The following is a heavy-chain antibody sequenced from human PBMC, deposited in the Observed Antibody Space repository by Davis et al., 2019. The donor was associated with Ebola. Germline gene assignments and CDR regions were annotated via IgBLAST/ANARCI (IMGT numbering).Heavy chain of an antibody. CDR2: IIPIFGTA. Sequence: SVKVSCKASGGTFISYAISWVRQAPGQGLEWMGGIIPIFGTANYAQKFQGRVTITADKSTSTAYMELSSLTSEDTAVYYCARGIVGATRPYYFDYWGQGTLVTVSS. CDR1: GGTFISYA. D-gene: IGHD1-26*01. J-gene: IGHJ4*02. V-gene: IGHV1-69*06. CDR3: ARGIVGATRPYYFDY.